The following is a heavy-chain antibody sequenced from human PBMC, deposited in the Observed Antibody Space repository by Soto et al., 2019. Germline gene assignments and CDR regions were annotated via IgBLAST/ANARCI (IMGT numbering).Heavy chain of an antibody. V-gene: IGHV3-9*01. CDR2: IDWNSAGI. D-gene: IGHD7-27*01. CDR3: TKATTGDATFDS. Sequence: VLLVESGGALVQPGRSLRLTCTASGFIFENFAMHWVRQAPGKGLEWVSGIDWNSAGIDYADSVKGRFTISRDNAKDSVSLQMNSLTPEDTALYYCTKATTGDATFDSWGQGTLVTVSS. CDR1: GFIFENFA. J-gene: IGHJ4*02.